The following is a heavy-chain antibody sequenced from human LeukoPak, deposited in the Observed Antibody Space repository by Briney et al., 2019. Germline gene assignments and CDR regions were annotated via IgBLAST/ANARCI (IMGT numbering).Heavy chain of an antibody. CDR1: GGSISSY. Sequence: SETLSLTCTVSGGSISSYWSWIRQPAGKGLEWSGRIYASGSTYYNPSLTSRVTMSVDTSKNQFSLRLTTVTAADTAVHYCARDSNLEYSSSRGLGRWGQGTLVTVSP. CDR2: IYASGST. V-gene: IGHV4-4*07. J-gene: IGHJ4*02. D-gene: IGHD6-6*01. CDR3: ARDSNLEYSSSRGLGR.